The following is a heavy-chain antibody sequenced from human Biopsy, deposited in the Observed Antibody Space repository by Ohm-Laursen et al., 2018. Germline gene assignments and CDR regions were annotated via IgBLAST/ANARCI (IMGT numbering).Heavy chain of an antibody. D-gene: IGHD1-26*01. CDR2: IRRNSAII. J-gene: IGHJ6*02. V-gene: IGHV3-9*01. CDR3: ARDRGGARYGMDV. CDR1: GSTFDDYG. Sequence: LSLTCAASGSTFDDYGMHWVRQPPGKGLEWVSGIRRNSAIIDYADSVRGRFTISRDNARRFLFLQMNNLKSEDTAFYYCARDRGGARYGMDVWGRGTTVTVSS.